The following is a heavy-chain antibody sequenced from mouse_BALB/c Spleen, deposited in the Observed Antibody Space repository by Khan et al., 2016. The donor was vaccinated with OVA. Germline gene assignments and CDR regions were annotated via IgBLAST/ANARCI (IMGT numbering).Heavy chain of an antibody. V-gene: IGHV1S137*01. J-gene: IGHJ3*01. CDR2: ISTNYGAA. CDR1: GYTFTDYA. D-gene: IGHD1-1*02. Sequence: VQLQESGAELVRPGVSVKISCRASGYTFTDYAMHWVKQRHAKSLEWIGVISTNYGAADYNQKFQGKASMTVDRSSSTVYMELVRLTSEDSAIYYCVRGGKFAYWGQGTLVTVSA. CDR3: VRGGKFAY.